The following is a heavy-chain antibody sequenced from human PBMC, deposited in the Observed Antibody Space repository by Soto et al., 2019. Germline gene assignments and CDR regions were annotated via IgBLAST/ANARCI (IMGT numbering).Heavy chain of an antibody. CDR3: AAGGGLPRYN. D-gene: IGHD1-1*01. CDR1: GGSISSGGYS. V-gene: IGHV4-30-2*01. CDR2: IYHSGST. Sequence: QLQLQESGSGLVKPSQTLSLTCAVSGGSISSGGYSWSWIRQPPGKGLEWSGYIYHSGSTYYNPSHTSRVTLSVDRTKNQCSLKLSSVTAADTAVYYCAAGGGLPRYNWGQGTLVTVSS. J-gene: IGHJ4*02.